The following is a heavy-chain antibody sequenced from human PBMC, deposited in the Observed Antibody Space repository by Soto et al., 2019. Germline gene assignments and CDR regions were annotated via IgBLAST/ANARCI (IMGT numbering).Heavy chain of an antibody. CDR3: TPLWFGPFYYYYGMDV. CDR1: GFTFSNAW. J-gene: IGHJ6*02. CDR2: IKSKTDGGKT. V-gene: IGHV3-15*07. D-gene: IGHD3-10*01. Sequence: GGSLRLSCGASGFTFSNAWMNWVRQAPGKGLEWVGRIKSKTDGGKTDYAASVKGRFTISRDDSNNTLYLQMNSLKPEDTAVFYCTPLWFGPFYYYYGMDVWGQGTTVTFSS.